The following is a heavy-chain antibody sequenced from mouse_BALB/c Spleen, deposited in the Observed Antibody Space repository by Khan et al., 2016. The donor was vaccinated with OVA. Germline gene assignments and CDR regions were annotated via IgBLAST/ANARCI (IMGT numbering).Heavy chain of an antibody. CDR2: ISTYSGNT. D-gene: IGHD2-1*01. CDR3: ARNIYYGTGDYAMDY. V-gene: IGHV1S137*01. Sequence: QVQLQQSGPELVRPGVSVKISCKGSGYTFTEYAMYWVKQSHAKSLEWIGVISTYSGNTNYNQKFKGKATMTVDKYSSTAYMELARLTSEDSAIYYCARNIYYGTGDYAMDYWGQGTSVTGSS. CDR1: GYTFTEYA. J-gene: IGHJ4*01.